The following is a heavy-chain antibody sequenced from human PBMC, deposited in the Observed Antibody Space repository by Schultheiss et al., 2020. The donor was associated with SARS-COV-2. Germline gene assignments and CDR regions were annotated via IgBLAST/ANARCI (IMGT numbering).Heavy chain of an antibody. CDR1: GGSFSGYY. CDR3: ASSPPGFGVVEDAFDI. Sequence: SETLSLTCAVYGGSFSGYYWSWIRQPPGKGLEWIGEINHSGSTNYNPSLKSRVTISVDTSKNQFSLKLSSVTAADTAVYYCASSPPGFGVVEDAFDIWGQGTMVTVSS. CDR2: INHSGST. J-gene: IGHJ3*02. D-gene: IGHD3-3*01. V-gene: IGHV4-34*01.